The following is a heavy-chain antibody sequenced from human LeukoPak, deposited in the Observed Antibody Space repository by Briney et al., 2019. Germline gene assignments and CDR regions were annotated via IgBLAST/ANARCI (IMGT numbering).Heavy chain of an antibody. CDR3: AREMVREEVVD. J-gene: IGHJ4*02. CDR2: IYYTGST. Sequence: SETLSLTCAVSGGSISSGDYSWSWIRQPPGKGLEWIGYIYYTGSTYYNPSLKSRITISQDTSKNQFSLKLSSVTAADTAVYYCAREMVREEVVDWGQGALVTVSS. V-gene: IGHV4-30-4*07. D-gene: IGHD3-10*01. CDR1: GGSISSGDYS.